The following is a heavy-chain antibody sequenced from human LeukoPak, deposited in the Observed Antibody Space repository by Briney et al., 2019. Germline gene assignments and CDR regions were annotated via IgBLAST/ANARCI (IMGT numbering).Heavy chain of an antibody. J-gene: IGHJ4*02. V-gene: IGHV3-30-3*01. CDR2: ISYDGSNK. D-gene: IGHD3-22*01. Sequence: SGGSLRLSCAASGFTSSSYAMHWVRQAPGKGLEWVAVISYDGSNKYYADSVKGRFTISRDNSKNTLYLQMNSLRAEDTAVYYCARDHHDSSGYYPDYWGQGTLVTVSS. CDR1: GFTSSSYA. CDR3: ARDHHDSSGYYPDY.